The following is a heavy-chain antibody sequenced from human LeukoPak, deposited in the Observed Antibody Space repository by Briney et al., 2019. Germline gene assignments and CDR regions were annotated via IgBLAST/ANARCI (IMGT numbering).Heavy chain of an antibody. CDR3: ARVSRDFYSNYCYYYGMDV. D-gene: IGHD4-11*01. CDR1: GFTFSSYW. V-gene: IGHV3-7*01. CDR2: IKQDGSEK. J-gene: IGHJ6*02. Sequence: GGSLRLSCAASGFTFSSYWMSWVRQAPGKGLEWVANIKQDGSEKYYVDSVKGRFTISRDNAKNSLYLQMNSLRAEDTAVYYCARVSRDFYSNYCYYYGMDVWGQGTTVTVSS.